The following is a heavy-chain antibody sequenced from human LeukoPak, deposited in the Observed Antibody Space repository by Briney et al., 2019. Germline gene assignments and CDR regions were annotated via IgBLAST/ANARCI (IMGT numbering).Heavy chain of an antibody. CDR2: ISYDGSNK. V-gene: IGHV3-30*18. CDR3: AKGQQWLVWWFDP. J-gene: IGHJ5*02. Sequence: GGSLRLSCAASGFTFSSYGMHWVRQAPGKGLEWVAVISYDGSNKYYADSVKGRFTISGDNSKNTLYLQMNSLRAEDTAVYYCAKGQQWLVWWFDPWGQGTLVTVSS. D-gene: IGHD6-19*01. CDR1: GFTFSSYG.